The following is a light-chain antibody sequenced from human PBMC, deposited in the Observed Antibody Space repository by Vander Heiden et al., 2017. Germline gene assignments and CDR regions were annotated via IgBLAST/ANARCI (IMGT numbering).Light chain of an antibody. Sequence: DIVMTQSPLSLPVTPGEPASISCRSSQSLLHSNGYNYLDWDLQKPGQSPQLLIYLGSNRDSGVHDRFSGSGSGTDFTLKISRVEAEDVGVYYCMQALSNTFGQGTRLEIK. CDR2: LGS. V-gene: IGKV2-28*01. CDR3: MQALSNT. CDR1: QSLLHSNGYNY. J-gene: IGKJ5*01.